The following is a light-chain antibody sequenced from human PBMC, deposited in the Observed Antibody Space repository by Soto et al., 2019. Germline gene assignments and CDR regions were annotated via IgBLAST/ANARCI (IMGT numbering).Light chain of an antibody. J-gene: IGKJ3*01. Sequence: EIVLTQSPATLSLSPGERATLSCRASQSVSSYLAWYQQKPGQAPRLLIFGASNRATGIPARFSGSGSGTDFTLTLSSLEPEDFAVYYCQQRSNWPPEFTFGPGTKVEIK. CDR3: QQRSNWPPEFT. CDR1: QSVSSY. CDR2: GAS. V-gene: IGKV3-11*01.